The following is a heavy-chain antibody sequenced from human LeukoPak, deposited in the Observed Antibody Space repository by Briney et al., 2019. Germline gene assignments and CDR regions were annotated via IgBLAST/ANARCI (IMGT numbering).Heavy chain of an antibody. Sequence: SETLSLTCTVSGGSISSGRYYWGWIRQPPGKRLDWIATIYYTGRTYYSPSLKSRVTISVDSSKNKFSLKLSSVTAADTAPYYCARVVVVAATSGFDVWGQGTMVTVSS. D-gene: IGHD2-15*01. CDR1: GGSISSGRYY. V-gene: IGHV4-39*01. CDR2: IYYTGRT. CDR3: ARVVVVAATSGFDV. J-gene: IGHJ3*01.